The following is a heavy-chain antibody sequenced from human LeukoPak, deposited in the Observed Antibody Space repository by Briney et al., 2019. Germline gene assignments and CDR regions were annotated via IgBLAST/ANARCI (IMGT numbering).Heavy chain of an antibody. Sequence: GGSLRLSCAASGFTFSSYTMNWVRQAPGKGLEWVSSISSSSYIYYADSVKGRFTISRDNSKNTLYLQMNSLRAEDTAVYYCAKEEYSSSWSTDYWGQGTLVTVSS. V-gene: IGHV3-21*01. CDR3: AKEEYSSSWSTDY. J-gene: IGHJ4*02. CDR2: ISSSSYI. CDR1: GFTFSSYT. D-gene: IGHD6-13*01.